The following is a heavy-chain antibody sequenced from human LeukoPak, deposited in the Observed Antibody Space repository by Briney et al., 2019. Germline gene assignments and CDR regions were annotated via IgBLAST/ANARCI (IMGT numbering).Heavy chain of an antibody. CDR2: ISAYNGNT. Sequence: ASVKVSCKASGYTFTSYYMHWVRQAPGQGLEWMGWISAYNGNTNYAQKLQGRVTMTTDTSTGTAYMELRSLRSDDTAVYYCARMTTSDAFDIWGQGTMVTVSP. D-gene: IGHD4-17*01. CDR1: GYTFTSYY. V-gene: IGHV1-18*04. J-gene: IGHJ3*02. CDR3: ARMTTSDAFDI.